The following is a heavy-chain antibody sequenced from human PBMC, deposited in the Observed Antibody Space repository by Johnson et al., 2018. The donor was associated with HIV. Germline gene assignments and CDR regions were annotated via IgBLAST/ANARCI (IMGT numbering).Heavy chain of an antibody. D-gene: IGHD4-17*01. Sequence: MLLVESGGGVVRPGGSLRLSCAASGFTFDDYGMSWVRQAPGKGLEWVSGINWNGGSKGYADSVKGRFTISREDAKNTLYLQMNSLRAEETAVFYCAKVTSSVTTARYGAFDIWGQGTMVTVSS. CDR2: INWNGGSK. CDR1: GFTFDDYG. V-gene: IGHV3-20*04. CDR3: AKVTSSVTTARYGAFDI. J-gene: IGHJ3*02.